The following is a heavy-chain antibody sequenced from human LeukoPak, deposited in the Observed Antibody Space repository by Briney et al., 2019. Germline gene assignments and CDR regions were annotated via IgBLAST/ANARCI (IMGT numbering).Heavy chain of an antibody. Sequence: GGALRLSCAASGFTFSSYGMHWVPQAPGKGREGGAVISYDGSNKSYADSVKGRFTISRDNSKSTLYLQMNSLRAEDTAVYYCAKVLRPLRLYGMDVWGQGTTVTVSS. CDR1: GFTFSSYG. CDR2: ISYDGSNK. V-gene: IGHV3-30*18. J-gene: IGHJ6*02. CDR3: AKVLRPLRLYGMDV. D-gene: IGHD4-17*01.